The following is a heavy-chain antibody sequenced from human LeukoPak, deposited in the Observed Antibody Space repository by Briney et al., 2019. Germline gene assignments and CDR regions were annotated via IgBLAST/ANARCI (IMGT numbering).Heavy chain of an antibody. J-gene: IGHJ4*02. Sequence: SVKVSCKASGYTFTSYGISWVRQAPGQGLEWMGGVIPIFATTNYAQKFQGRVTIIADEVASTVYMELSNLRSEDTAMYYCAKYYDSGGSYWSFDYWGQGTLVTVPS. CDR2: VIPIFATT. D-gene: IGHD3-22*01. CDR3: AKYYDSGGSYWSFDY. V-gene: IGHV1-69*13. CDR1: GYTFTSYG.